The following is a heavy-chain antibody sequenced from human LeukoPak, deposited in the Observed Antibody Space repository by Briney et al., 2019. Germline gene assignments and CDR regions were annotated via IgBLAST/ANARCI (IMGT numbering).Heavy chain of an antibody. J-gene: IGHJ4*02. Sequence: SVKVSCKASGGTFSSYAISWVRQAPGQGLEWMGRIIPIFGTANYAQEFQGRVTITTDESTSTAYMELSSLRSEDTAVYYCASGPLHGGYDDWGQGTLVTVSS. D-gene: IGHD5-12*01. CDR3: ASGPLHGGYDD. CDR2: IIPIFGTA. CDR1: GGTFSSYA. V-gene: IGHV1-69*05.